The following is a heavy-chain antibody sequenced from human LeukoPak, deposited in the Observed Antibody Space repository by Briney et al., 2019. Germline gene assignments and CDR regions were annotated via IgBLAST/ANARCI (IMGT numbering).Heavy chain of an antibody. CDR3: ARWRGAQSEFEY. V-gene: IGHV3-7*01. CDR2: IKQDGSEK. CDR1: GFTFSTYW. Sequence: GGSLRLSCTASGFTFSTYWMSWVRQAPGKGLECVASIKQDGSEKEYVDSVKGRFTISRNNAKNSLYLQMISLRAEDTAVYYCARWRGAQSEFEYWGQGTLVTVSS. D-gene: IGHD3-3*01. J-gene: IGHJ4*02.